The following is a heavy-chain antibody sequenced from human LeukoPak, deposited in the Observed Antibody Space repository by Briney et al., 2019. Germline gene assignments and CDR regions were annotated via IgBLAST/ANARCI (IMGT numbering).Heavy chain of an antibody. Sequence: SETLSLTCAVYGETFDGFYWNWIRQPPGKGLEWIGEINYSGMTNYNPALMTRVAISADSSKRQFSLDPTSVTAADTAVYYCAIRLATSRLATATTWFDPWGQGTLVSVSS. CDR3: AIRLATSRLATATTWFDP. V-gene: IGHV4-34*08. CDR2: INYSGMT. J-gene: IGHJ5*02. CDR1: GETFDGFY. D-gene: IGHD2-2*01.